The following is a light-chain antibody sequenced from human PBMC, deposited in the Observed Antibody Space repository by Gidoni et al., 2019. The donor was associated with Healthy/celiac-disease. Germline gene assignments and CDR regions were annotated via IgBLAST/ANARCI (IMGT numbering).Light chain of an antibody. Sequence: QTVVTQEPSFSVSPGGTVTLTCGLSSGSVSTSYYPSWYQQTPGQAARTLIYSTNTRSSGVPDRFSGSILGNKAALTITGAQADDESDYYCVLYMGSGLGVFGTGTKVTVL. V-gene: IGLV8-61*01. CDR1: SGSVSTSYY. CDR3: VLYMGSGLGV. J-gene: IGLJ1*01. CDR2: STN.